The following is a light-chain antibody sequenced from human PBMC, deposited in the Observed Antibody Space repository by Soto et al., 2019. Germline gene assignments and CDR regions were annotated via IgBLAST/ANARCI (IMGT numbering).Light chain of an antibody. CDR3: LQRTNWPRT. V-gene: IGKV3-11*01. CDR2: DAS. J-gene: IGKJ1*01. Sequence: EIVLTQSPATLSLSPGERATLSCRASQSVSSHLGWYQQKPGQAPRLLINDASNRATGIPARFSGSGSGTDFTLTISSLEPEDVAVYYCLQRTNWPRTFGEGTKVEIK. CDR1: QSVSSH.